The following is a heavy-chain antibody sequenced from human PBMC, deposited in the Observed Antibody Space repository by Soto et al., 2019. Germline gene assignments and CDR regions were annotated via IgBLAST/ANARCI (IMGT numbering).Heavy chain of an antibody. CDR2: FDPEDGET. Sequence: ASLKVSFNVPGNTRIVLSMSWLRQAPGKGLEWMGGFDPEDGETIYAQKFQGRVTMTEDTSTDTAYMELSSLRSEDTAVYYCATGPNNWFDPWGQGTLVTVSS. CDR1: GNTRIVLS. CDR3: ATGPNNWFDP. J-gene: IGHJ5*02. V-gene: IGHV1-24*01.